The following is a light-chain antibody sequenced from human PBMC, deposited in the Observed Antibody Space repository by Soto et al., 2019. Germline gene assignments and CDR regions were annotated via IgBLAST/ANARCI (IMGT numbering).Light chain of an antibody. CDR3: QQYNTYPLT. CDR2: KAS. Sequence: DIQMTQSPSTLSASVGDRVTITCRASQSISTWLAWYQQKPGKAPKLLIYKASSLESGVPSRFSGSGSVTEFTLSISSLQPDDFATYYCQQYNTYPLTFGGGTTVEIK. V-gene: IGKV1-5*03. CDR1: QSISTW. J-gene: IGKJ4*01.